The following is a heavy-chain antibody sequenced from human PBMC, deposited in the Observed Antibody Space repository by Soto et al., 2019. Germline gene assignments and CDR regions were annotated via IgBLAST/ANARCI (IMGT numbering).Heavy chain of an antibody. V-gene: IGHV5-10-1*01. J-gene: IGHJ6*02. CDR1: GYSFTSYW. D-gene: IGHD2-2*01. CDR3: ARGNPAANYYYYGMDV. CDR2: IDPSDSYT. Sequence: PGESLKISCKGSGYSFTSYWISWVRQMPGKGLEWMGRIDPSDSYTNYSPSFQGHVTISADKSISTAYLQWSSLKASDTAMFFCARGNPAANYYYYGMDVWGQGTTVTVSS.